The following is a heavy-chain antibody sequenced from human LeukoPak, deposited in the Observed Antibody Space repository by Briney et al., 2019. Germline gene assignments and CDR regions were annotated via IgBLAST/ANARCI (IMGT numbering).Heavy chain of an antibody. J-gene: IGHJ3*02. CDR1: GGSFSGYF. D-gene: IGHD2-15*01. Sequence: SETLSLTCAVYGGSFSGYFWSWIRQPPGKGLEWIGEINHSGSTNYNPSLKSRVTISVDTSKNQFSLKLSSVTAADTAVYYCARGRYCSADICSGGDAFDIWGQETMVSVSS. V-gene: IGHV4-34*01. CDR2: INHSGST. CDR3: ARGRYCSADICSGGDAFDI.